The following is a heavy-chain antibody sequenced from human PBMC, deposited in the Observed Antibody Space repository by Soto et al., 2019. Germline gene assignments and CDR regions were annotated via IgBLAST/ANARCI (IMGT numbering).Heavy chain of an antibody. J-gene: IGHJ6*02. Sequence: SETLSLTCTVSGGSISSGGYYCSWIRQHPGKGLEWIGYIHYSGPTYYNPSLKSRLTMSVDSSKNQVSLKLSSVTAADTAMYFCARHNTFDNCGYDAFDIWDPGTKVTVSS. D-gene: IGHD5-12*01. V-gene: IGHV4-31*03. CDR3: ARHNTFDNCGYDAFDI. CDR1: GGSISSGGYY. CDR2: IHYSGPT.